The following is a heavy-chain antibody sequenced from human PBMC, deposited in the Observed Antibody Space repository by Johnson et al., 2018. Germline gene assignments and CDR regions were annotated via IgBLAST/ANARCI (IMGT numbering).Heavy chain of an antibody. D-gene: IGHD3-22*01. V-gene: IGHV1-69*01. CDR2: IIPIFGTA. Sequence: QVQLVESGAEVKKXGSSVKVXCKASGGTFSSYAISWVRQAPGQGLEWMGGIIPIFGTANYAQKFQGRVTITADESPSTAHMELSSLRSEDTAVYYCATEPYYYDSSGKPVYYYYYMDVWGKGTTVTVSS. CDR3: ATEPYYYDSSGKPVYYYYYMDV. CDR1: GGTFSSYA. J-gene: IGHJ6*03.